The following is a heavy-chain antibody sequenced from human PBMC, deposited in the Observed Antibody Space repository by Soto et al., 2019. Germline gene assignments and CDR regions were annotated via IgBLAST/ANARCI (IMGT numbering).Heavy chain of an antibody. CDR2: IIPIFGTT. CDR3: ASREGVVAPATYISPGYYFDW. V-gene: IGHV1-69*06. CDR1: GGTFSKFV. D-gene: IGHD2-2*01. Sequence: QVQLVQSGAEVKKPGSSVKVSCRASGGTFSKFVVSWVRQAPGQGLEWMGGIIPIFGTTNYAQKFQDRVTISADTSTTTAYMELSSLRSEYTAVYYCASREGVVAPATYISPGYYFDWWGQGPLVTVSS. J-gene: IGHJ4*02.